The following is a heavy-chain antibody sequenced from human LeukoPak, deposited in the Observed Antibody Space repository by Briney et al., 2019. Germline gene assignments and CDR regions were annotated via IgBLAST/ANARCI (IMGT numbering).Heavy chain of an antibody. CDR2: IKQDGSEK. CDR1: GFTFSSYW. CDR3: ARDERQQLGGNWFDP. J-gene: IGHJ5*02. Sequence: PGGSLRLSCAASGFTFSSYWMSWVRQAPGKGLEWVANIKQDGSEKYYVDSVKGRFTISRDNAKNSLYLQMNSLRAEDTAVYYCARDERQQLGGNWFDPWGQGTLVTVSS. D-gene: IGHD6-13*01. V-gene: IGHV3-7*01.